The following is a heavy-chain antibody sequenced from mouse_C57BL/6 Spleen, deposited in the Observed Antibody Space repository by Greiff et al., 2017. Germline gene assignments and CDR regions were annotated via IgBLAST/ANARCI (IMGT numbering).Heavy chain of an antibody. CDR2: IYPGDGDT. Sequence: QVQLKQSGAELVKPGASVKISCKASGYAFSSYWMNWVKQRPGKGLEWIGQIYPGDGDTNYNGKFKGKATLTADKSSSTAYMQLSSLTSEDSAVYFCARGGYYYGSSYEDAMDYWGQGTSVTVSS. CDR3: ARGGYYYGSSYEDAMDY. D-gene: IGHD1-1*01. J-gene: IGHJ4*01. CDR1: GYAFSSYW. V-gene: IGHV1-80*01.